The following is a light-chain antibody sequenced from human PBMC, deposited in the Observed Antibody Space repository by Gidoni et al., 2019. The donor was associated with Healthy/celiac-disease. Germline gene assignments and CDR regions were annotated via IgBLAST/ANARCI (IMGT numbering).Light chain of an antibody. V-gene: IGKV3-20*01. CDR3: QQYGSSPT. J-gene: IGKJ2*01. CDR2: GAS. Sequence: EIVLTQSPGTLSLSPGERATLSCRASQSVSISYLAWYQQKPGQAPRLLIYGASSRATGIPDRFSGRGWGTDFTLTISRLEPEDVAVYYCQQYGSSPTFGQGTKLEIK. CDR1: QSVSISY.